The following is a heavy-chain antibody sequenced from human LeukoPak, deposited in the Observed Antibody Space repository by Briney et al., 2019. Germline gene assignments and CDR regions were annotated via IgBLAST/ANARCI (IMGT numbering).Heavy chain of an antibody. CDR2: MNPNSGNT. CDR1: GYTFTSYD. CDR3: ARGYDFWRGYYPDY. J-gene: IGHJ4*02. D-gene: IGHD3-3*01. V-gene: IGHV1-8*01. Sequence: ASVKVSCKASGYTFTSYDINWVRQATGQGLEWMGWMNPNSGNTGYAQKFQGRVTMTRNTSISTAYMELSSLRSEDTAVYYCARGYDFWRGYYPDYWGQGTLVTVSS.